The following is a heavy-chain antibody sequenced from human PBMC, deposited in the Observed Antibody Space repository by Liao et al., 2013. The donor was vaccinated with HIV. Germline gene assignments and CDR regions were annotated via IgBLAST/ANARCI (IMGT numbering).Heavy chain of an antibody. CDR3: ARGQGPMGYFDY. CDR2: IYTSGST. J-gene: IGHJ4*03. V-gene: IGHV4-61*02. Sequence: QVQLQESGPGLVKPSQTLSLTCTVSGGSISSGSYYWSWIRQPAGKGLEWIGRIYTSGSTYYNPSLRSRVTVSLDTSKNQFSLRLSSVTAADTAVYYCARGQGPMGYFDYWGQGTKVTVSS. D-gene: IGHD3-16*01. CDR1: GGSISSGSYY.